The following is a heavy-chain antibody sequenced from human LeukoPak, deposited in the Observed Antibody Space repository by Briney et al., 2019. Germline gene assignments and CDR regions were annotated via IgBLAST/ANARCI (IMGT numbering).Heavy chain of an antibody. V-gene: IGHV3-48*02. D-gene: IGHD3-22*01. J-gene: IGHJ4*02. CDR2: ISSSSSTI. Sequence: GGSLRLSCAASRFTFRSYAMNWVRQAPGKGLEWVSYISSSSSTIYYADSVKGRFTISRDNAKNSLYLQMNSLRDEDTAVYYCARANYDSSGYYYGYWGQGTLVTVSS. CDR1: RFTFRSYA. CDR3: ARANYDSSGYYYGY.